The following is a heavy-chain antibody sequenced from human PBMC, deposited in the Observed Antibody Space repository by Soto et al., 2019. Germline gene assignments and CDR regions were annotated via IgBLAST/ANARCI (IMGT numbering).Heavy chain of an antibody. CDR1: GYTFSSYG. CDR3: ARDRCTTAKCYTHHLDV. Sequence: QGQLVQSGGEVTKPGASVKVSCNSSGYTFSSYGISWVRQAPGQGLEWMGWISPYSGHTKEAPKVKGRITLTTETSTGTAYMELRSLASDDTAVYYCARDRCTTAKCYTHHLDVWGQGTTVIVSS. CDR2: ISPYSGHT. D-gene: IGHD2-8*01. V-gene: IGHV1-18*04. J-gene: IGHJ6*02.